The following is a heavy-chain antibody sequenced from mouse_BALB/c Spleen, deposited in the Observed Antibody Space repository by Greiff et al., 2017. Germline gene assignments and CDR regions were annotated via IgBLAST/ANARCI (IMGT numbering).Heavy chain of an antibody. Sequence: EVQLVESGPDLVKPSQSLSLTCTVTGYSITSGYSWHWIRQFPGNKLEWMGYIHDSGSTNYNPSLKSRNSITRDTSKNKFFLQLNSVTTEDTATYYGAEYGNNEGGMDYWGQGTSVTVSA. V-gene: IGHV3-1*02. CDR2: IHDSGST. CDR1: GYSITSGYS. D-gene: IGHD2-10*02. J-gene: IGHJ4*01. CDR3: AEYGNNEGGMDY.